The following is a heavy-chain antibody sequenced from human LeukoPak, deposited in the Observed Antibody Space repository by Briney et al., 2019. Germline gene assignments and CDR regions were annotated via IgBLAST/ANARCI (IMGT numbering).Heavy chain of an antibody. J-gene: IGHJ4*02. Sequence: GGSLRLSCAASGCTFNNYAMSWVRQAPGKGLEWVSSISGRGGSTYYADSVKGRFTISRDNSKNTLYVQLNGLRAEDTAVYYCARDQGRYVDPYYFDFWGQGTLVTVSS. CDR1: GCTFNNYA. D-gene: IGHD3-9*01. CDR2: ISGRGGST. CDR3: ARDQGRYVDPYYFDF. V-gene: IGHV3-23*01.